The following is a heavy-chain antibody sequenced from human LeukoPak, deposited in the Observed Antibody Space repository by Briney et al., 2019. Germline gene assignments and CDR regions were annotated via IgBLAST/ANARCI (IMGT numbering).Heavy chain of an antibody. V-gene: IGHV4-34*01. CDR2: INHSGST. J-gene: IGHJ5*02. CDR1: GGSFSGYY. Sequence: SETLSLTCAVYGGSFSGYYWSWIRQPPGKGLEWIGEINHSGSTNYNPSLKSRVTISVDTSKNQFSLKLSSVTAADTAVYYCARRPRQLWFGELGCGRALDPWGQGTLVTVSS. D-gene: IGHD3-10*01. CDR3: ARRPRQLWFGELGCGRALDP.